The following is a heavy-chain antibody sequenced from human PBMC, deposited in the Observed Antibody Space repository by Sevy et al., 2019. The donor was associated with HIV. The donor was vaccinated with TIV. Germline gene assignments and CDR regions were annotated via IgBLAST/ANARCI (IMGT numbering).Heavy chain of an antibody. Sequence: SETLSLTCTVSGGSMNIYYWSWIRQPPGKGLEWIGYIYYSGNTNYNPSPESRVTISVDTSKNQFSLKLRSVTVADTAVYYCARVGFNWNDVDYWGQGTLVTVSS. CDR3: ARVGFNWNDVDY. CDR1: GGSMNIYY. D-gene: IGHD1-20*01. V-gene: IGHV4-59*01. J-gene: IGHJ4*02. CDR2: IYYSGNT.